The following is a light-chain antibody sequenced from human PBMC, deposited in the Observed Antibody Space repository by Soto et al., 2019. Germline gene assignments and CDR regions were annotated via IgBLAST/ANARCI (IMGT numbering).Light chain of an antibody. V-gene: IGKV1-39*01. CDR1: QSIASY. CDR2: GAV. Sequence: DIPMTHSPSSLSASPLDSFTITFRSSQSIASYVNWYQQKPGKAPKLLILGAVILQSGVPSRFSGSGSGTDFTLTISSLQPEDFATYYCQRDYNNIRTFGQGTKVDIK. J-gene: IGKJ1*01. CDR3: QRDYNNIRT.